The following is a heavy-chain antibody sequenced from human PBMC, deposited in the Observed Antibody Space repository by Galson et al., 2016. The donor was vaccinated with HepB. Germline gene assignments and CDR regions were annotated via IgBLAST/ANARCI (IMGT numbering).Heavy chain of an antibody. J-gene: IGHJ4*02. Sequence: SLRLSCAASGFTFRNYGMTWVRQAPGKGLEWVSIVDNSGDGTYYADSVKGLFTISRDNSKNTLYLQMNSLRAEDTAVYYCVKDGPANGWSDFEYWGQGSLVTVSS. CDR1: GFTFRNYG. CDR3: VKDGPANGWSDFEY. D-gene: IGHD6-19*01. V-gene: IGHV3-23*01. CDR2: VDNSGDGT.